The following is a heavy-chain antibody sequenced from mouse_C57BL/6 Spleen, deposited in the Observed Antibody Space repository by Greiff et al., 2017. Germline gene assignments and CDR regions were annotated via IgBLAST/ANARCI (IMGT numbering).Heavy chain of an antibody. CDR1: GYTFTDYE. V-gene: IGHV1-15*01. Sequence: VQLQQSGAELVRPGASVTLSCKASGYTFTDYEMHWVKQTPVHGLEWIGAIDPETGGTAYNQKFKGKAILTADKSSSTAYMELRSLTSEDSAVYHCTRRIYYYGSSYGGDAMDYWGQGTSVTVSS. J-gene: IGHJ4*01. CDR3: TRRIYYYGSSYGGDAMDY. D-gene: IGHD1-1*01. CDR2: IDPETGGT.